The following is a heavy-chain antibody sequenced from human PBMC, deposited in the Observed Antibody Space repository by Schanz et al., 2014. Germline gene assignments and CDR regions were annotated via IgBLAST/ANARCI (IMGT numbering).Heavy chain of an antibody. Sequence: QVQLVQSGAEVKKPGASVKVSCKASGYTFVSDSMHWVRQAPGQGLEWMGMINPSGGSTTYAQKLQGRVTMTRDTSTSTVYMELSSLRSDDTAVYYCARGGYSSGWYDRDIAHFDYWGQGTLVTVSS. J-gene: IGHJ4*02. D-gene: IGHD6-19*01. CDR2: INPSGGST. CDR3: ARGGYSSGWYDRDIAHFDY. CDR1: GYTFVSDS. V-gene: IGHV1-46*01.